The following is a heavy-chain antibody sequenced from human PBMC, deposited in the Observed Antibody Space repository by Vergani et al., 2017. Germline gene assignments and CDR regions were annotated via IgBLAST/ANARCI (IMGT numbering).Heavy chain of an antibody. CDR1: GVTFDDYA. CDR2: ISWNSGSI. V-gene: IGHV3-9*01. D-gene: IGHD1-26*01. J-gene: IGHJ3*02. CDR3: ARRIVGVDVFYDAIDI. Sequence: EVQLVESGGGLVQPGRSLRLSCAASGVTFDDYAMHWVRQAPGKGLEWVSGISWNSGSIGYADSVKGRFTISRDNSKNTVYLEMNSLRAGDTAVYYCARRIVGVDVFYDAIDIWGQGTKVTVSS.